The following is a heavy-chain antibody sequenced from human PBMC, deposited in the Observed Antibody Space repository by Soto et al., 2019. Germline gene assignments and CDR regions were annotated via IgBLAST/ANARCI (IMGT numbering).Heavy chain of an antibody. CDR2: IIPIFGTA. D-gene: IGHD3-10*01. J-gene: IGHJ4*02. Sequence: QVQLVQSGAEVKKPGSSVKVSCKASGGTFNSYAISWVRQAPGQGLEWMGGIIPIFGTANYAQKFQGRVTITADKSTSTAYMELSSLRSEDTAVCYCARAGDRFGELNFDYWGQGTLVTVSS. CDR3: ARAGDRFGELNFDY. CDR1: GGTFNSYA. V-gene: IGHV1-69*06.